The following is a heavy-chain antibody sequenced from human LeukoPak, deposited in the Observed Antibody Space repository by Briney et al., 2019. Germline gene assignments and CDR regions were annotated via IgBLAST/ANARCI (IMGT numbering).Heavy chain of an antibody. CDR3: AREVTSSSWPNYYYYYMDV. Sequence: SETLSLTCTDSGGSISSSSYYWGWIRQPPGKGLEWIGSIYYSGSTYYNPSLKSRVTISVDTSKNQFSLKLSSVTAADTAVYYCAREVTSSSWPNYYYYYMDVWGKGTTVTVSS. CDR1: GGSISSSSYY. D-gene: IGHD6-13*01. J-gene: IGHJ6*03. V-gene: IGHV4-39*07. CDR2: IYYSGST.